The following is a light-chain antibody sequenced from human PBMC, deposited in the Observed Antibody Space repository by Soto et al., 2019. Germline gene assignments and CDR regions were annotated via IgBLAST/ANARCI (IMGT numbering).Light chain of an antibody. Sequence: EIVLTQSPVTPPLSPGERATLACRASQSVFGYLAWYQQIPGQAPRLLIYDVSNRATGIPARFRGSGSGTDFTLTIPSLEPEDFAVYYCQQRSNWPPWTFGQGTKVEVK. J-gene: IGKJ1*01. CDR2: DVS. CDR1: QSVFGY. CDR3: QQRSNWPPWT. V-gene: IGKV3-11*01.